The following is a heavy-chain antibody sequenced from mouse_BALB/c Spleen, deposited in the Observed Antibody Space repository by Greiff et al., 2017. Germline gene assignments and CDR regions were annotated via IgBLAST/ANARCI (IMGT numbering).Heavy chain of an antibody. CDR1: GFNIIDYY. CDR2: IDPENGNT. CDR3: ARDGGYAMDY. Sequence: EVQLQQSGAELVRPGALVKLSCKASGFNIIDYYMHWVKQRPEQGLEWIGWIDPENGNTIYDPKFQGKASITADTSSNTAYLQLSSLTSEDTAVYYCARDGGYAMDYWGQGTSVTVSS. J-gene: IGHJ4*01. V-gene: IGHV14-1*02.